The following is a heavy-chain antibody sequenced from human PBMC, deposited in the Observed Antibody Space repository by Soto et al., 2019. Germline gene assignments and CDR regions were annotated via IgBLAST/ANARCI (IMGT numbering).Heavy chain of an antibody. CDR3: ARELQWLGLDY. V-gene: IGHV3-33*01. Sequence: QVQLVESGGGVVQPGRSLRLSCAASGFTFSSYGMHWVRQAPGKGLEWVAVIWYDGSNKYYADSVQGRFTISRDNSKNTLYLQMNSLRAEDTAVYYCARELQWLGLDYWGQGTLVTVSS. CDR2: IWYDGSNK. D-gene: IGHD6-19*01. CDR1: GFTFSSYG. J-gene: IGHJ4*02.